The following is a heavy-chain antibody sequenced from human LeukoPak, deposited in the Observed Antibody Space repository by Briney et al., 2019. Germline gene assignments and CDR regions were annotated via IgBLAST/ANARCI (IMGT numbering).Heavy chain of an antibody. CDR3: ARVARGRVGATRGGYYYYYMDV. D-gene: IGHD1-26*01. CDR1: GGSFSGYY. V-gene: IGHV4-34*01. Sequence: SETLSLTCAVYGGSFSGYYWSWIRQPPGKGLEWIGEINHSGSTNYNPSLKSRVTISVDTSKNQFSLKLSSVTAADTAVYYCARVARGRVGATRGGYYYYYMDVWGKGTTVTVSS. CDR2: INHSGST. J-gene: IGHJ6*03.